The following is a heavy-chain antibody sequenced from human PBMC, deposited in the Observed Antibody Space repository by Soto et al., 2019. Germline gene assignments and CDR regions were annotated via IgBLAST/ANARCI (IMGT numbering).Heavy chain of an antibody. V-gene: IGHV4-34*01. CDR3: AREGGYDFWSGYYYYGMDV. CDR1: GGSFSGYY. J-gene: IGHJ6*02. D-gene: IGHD3-3*01. CDR2: INHSGST. Sequence: SETLSLTCAVYGGSFSGYYWSWIRQPPGKGLEWIGEINHSGSTNYNPSLKSRVTISVDTSKNQFSLKLSSVTAADTAVYYCAREGGYDFWSGYYYYGMDVWGQGTTVTVSS.